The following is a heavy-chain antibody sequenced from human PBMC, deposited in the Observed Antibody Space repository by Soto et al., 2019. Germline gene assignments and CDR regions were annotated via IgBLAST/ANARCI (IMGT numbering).Heavy chain of an antibody. D-gene: IGHD3-10*01. CDR2: IIPIFGTA. CDR3: ARGYYGSGSYLWFDP. CDR1: GGTFSSYA. J-gene: IGHJ5*02. Sequence: ASVKVSCKASGGTFSSYAISWVRQAPGQGLEWMGGIIPIFGTANYAQKFQGRVTITADESTSTAYMELSSLRSEDTAVYYCARGYYGSGSYLWFDPWGQGTLVTVSS. V-gene: IGHV1-69*13.